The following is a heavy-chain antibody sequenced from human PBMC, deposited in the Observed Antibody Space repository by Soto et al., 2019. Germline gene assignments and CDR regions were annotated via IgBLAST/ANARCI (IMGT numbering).Heavy chain of an antibody. CDR3: AKVINIAARRFPIDY. V-gene: IGHV3-30*18. Sequence: GGSLRLSCAASGFTFSSYGMHWVRQAPGKGLEWVAVISYDGSNKYYADSVKGRFTISRDNSKNTLYLQMNSLRAEDTAVYYCAKVINIAARRFPIDYWGQGTLVTVSS. CDR2: ISYDGSNK. CDR1: GFTFSSYG. J-gene: IGHJ4*02. D-gene: IGHD6-6*01.